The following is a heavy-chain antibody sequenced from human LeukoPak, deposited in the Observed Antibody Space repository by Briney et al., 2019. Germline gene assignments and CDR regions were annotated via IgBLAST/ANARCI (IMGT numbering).Heavy chain of an antibody. CDR1: GYTFTSYY. D-gene: IGHD3-3*01. CDR3: ARNLEWLLAFDY. J-gene: IGHJ4*02. Sequence: ASVKVSCKASGYTFTSYYMHWVRQAPGQGLEWMGIINPSGGSTSYAQKFQGRVTMTRDMSTSTVYMELSSLRSEDTAVYYCARNLEWLLAFDYWGQGTLVTVSS. CDR2: INPSGGST. V-gene: IGHV1-46*01.